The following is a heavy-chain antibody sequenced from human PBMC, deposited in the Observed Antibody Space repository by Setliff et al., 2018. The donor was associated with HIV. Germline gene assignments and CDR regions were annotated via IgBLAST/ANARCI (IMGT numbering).Heavy chain of an antibody. CDR3: ARWGITLIVTNAFDI. CDR2: IKQDGSEK. V-gene: IGHV3-7*03. CDR1: GFTFSRHW. J-gene: IGHJ3*02. Sequence: HPGGSLRLSCAASGFTFSRHWMSWVRQAPGKGLEWVANIKQDGSEKYYVDSVKGRFTISRDNAKSSLYLQLNSLRAEDTAVYFCARWGITLIVTNAFDIWGQGTMVTVSS. D-gene: IGHD3-22*01.